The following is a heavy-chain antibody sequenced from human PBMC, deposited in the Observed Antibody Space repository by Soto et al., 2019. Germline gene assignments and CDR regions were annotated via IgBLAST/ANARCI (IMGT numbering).Heavy chain of an antibody. CDR1: GYSFTSYW. CDR3: ARIAYNYYGMDV. J-gene: IGHJ6*02. CDR2: IDPSDSYT. D-gene: IGHD1-20*01. Sequence: GESLTLSCKVSGYSFTSYWISWVRQMHGKGQEGMGRIDPSDSYTNYSPSFQGHVTISADKSISTAYLQWSSLKASDTAMYYCARIAYNYYGMDVWGQGTTVTVSS. V-gene: IGHV5-10-1*01.